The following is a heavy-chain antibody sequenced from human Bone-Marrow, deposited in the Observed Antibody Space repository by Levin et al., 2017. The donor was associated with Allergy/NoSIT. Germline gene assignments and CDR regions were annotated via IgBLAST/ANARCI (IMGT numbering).Heavy chain of an antibody. CDR3: ARDPTANYYYYGMDV. V-gene: IGHV3-33*01. CDR1: GFTFSSYG. CDR2: IWYDGSNK. J-gene: IGHJ6*02. Sequence: PGGSLRLSCAAPGFTFSSYGMHWVRQAPGKGLEWVAVIWYDGSNKYYADSVKGRFTISRDNSKNTLYLQMNSLRAEDTAVYYCARDPTANYYYYGMDVWGQGTTVTVSS.